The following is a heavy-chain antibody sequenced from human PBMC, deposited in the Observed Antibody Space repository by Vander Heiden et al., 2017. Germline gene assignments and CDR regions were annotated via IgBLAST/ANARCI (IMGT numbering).Heavy chain of an antibody. J-gene: IGHJ4*02. Sequence: GKGLEWIGRIYTSGSTNYNPSLKSRVTMSVDTSKNQFSLKLSSVTAAETAVYYCARDLYYYDSSGYYFDYWGQGTLVTVYS. V-gene: IGHV4-4*07. D-gene: IGHD3-22*01. CDR3: ARDLYYYDSSGYYFDY. CDR2: IYTSGST.